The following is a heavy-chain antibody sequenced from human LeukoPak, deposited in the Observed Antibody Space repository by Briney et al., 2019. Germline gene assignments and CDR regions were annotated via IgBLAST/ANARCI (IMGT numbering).Heavy chain of an antibody. J-gene: IGHJ4*02. D-gene: IGHD2-2*01. CDR3: ARLSSPEGPMR. Sequence: SETLSLTGTVSGYSSSSYFWSWIRQPAGKGLQWIGRIYSGGSTNYNPSLKSRVTMTLDKSKRQVSLRLNSVTAADTAVYYCARLSSPEGPMRWGRGTLVTVSS. CDR1: GYSSSSYF. V-gene: IGHV4-4*07. CDR2: IYSGGST.